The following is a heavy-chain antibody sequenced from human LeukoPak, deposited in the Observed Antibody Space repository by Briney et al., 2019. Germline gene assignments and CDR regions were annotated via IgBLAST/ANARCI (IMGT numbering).Heavy chain of an antibody. J-gene: IGHJ5*02. CDR1: GFSVSTSG. V-gene: IGHV3-23*01. CDR2: ISVDGEET. Sequence: GGSLRLSCAVSGFSVSTSGMSWVRQAPAKGLEWISAISVDGEETFYADSVKGRFFISRDNSKNTLFLQMNSLRAEDTAVYYCAQGYLSGWYPSWGQGSLVSVSS. D-gene: IGHD6-19*01. CDR3: AQGYLSGWYPS.